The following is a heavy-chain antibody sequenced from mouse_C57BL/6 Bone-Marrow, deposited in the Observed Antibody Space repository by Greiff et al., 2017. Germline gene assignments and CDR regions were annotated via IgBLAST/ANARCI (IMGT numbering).Heavy chain of an antibody. CDR1: GYTFTSYD. CDR2: LYPRDGST. CDR3: ARDYGSSYWYFDV. V-gene: IGHV1-85*01. D-gene: IGHD1-1*01. Sequence: QVQLKESGPELVKPGASVKLSCTASGYTFTSYDINWVKQRPGQGLEWIGWLYPRDGSTKYKEKFKGKATLTVDTSSSTAYMELHSLTSEDSAVYFCARDYGSSYWYFDVWGTGTTVTVSS. J-gene: IGHJ1*03.